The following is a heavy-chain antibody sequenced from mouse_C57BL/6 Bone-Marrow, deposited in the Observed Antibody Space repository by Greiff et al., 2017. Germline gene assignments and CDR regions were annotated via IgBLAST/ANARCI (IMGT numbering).Heavy chain of an antibody. V-gene: IGHV1-55*01. CDR1: GYTFTSYW. J-gene: IGHJ3*01. Sequence: QVQLQPPGAALVKPGASVKMSCKASGYTFTSYWIPWVKQRPGQGLEWIGDIYPGSGSPNYNEKFKSKATLTVDTSSSTAYMQLSSLTSEDSAVYYCARELGGFAYWGQGTLVTVSA. CDR3: ARELGGFAY. CDR2: IYPGSGSP. D-gene: IGHD3-3*01.